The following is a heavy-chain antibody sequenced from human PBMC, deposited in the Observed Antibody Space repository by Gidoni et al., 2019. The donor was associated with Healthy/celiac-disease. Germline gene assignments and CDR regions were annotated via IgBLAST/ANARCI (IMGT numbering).Heavy chain of an antibody. J-gene: IGHJ6*02. CDR3: ARGLAAAGRIYYSYYGMDV. D-gene: IGHD6-13*01. Sequence: QVQLQQWGAGLLKPAETLSLTCAVYGGSFSSYSWSWISQPPGKGLEWSGEINHSGSTNYNPSRKSRVTISVDPSKNQFSLKLSSVTAADTAVYYCARGLAAAGRIYYSYYGMDVWGQGTTVTVSS. CDR2: INHSGST. V-gene: IGHV4-34*01. CDR1: GGSFSSYS.